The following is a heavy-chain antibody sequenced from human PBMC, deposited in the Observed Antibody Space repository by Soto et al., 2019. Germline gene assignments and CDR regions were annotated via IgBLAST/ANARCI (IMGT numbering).Heavy chain of an antibody. D-gene: IGHD3-10*01. CDR1: GFTFSSYW. V-gene: IGHV3-7*04. CDR3: ARATGADKEDY. J-gene: IGHJ4*02. Sequence: PGGSLRLSCAASGFTFSSYWMSWVRLAPGKGLEWVANIKEDGSERYYVDSVKGRFTISRDNAKNSLYLQMNSLRAEDTAVYYCARATGADKEDYWGQGTLVTVPQ. CDR2: IKEDGSER.